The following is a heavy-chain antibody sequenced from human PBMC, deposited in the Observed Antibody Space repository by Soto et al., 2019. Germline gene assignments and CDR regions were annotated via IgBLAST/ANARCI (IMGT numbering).Heavy chain of an antibody. CDR1: GGSFGSSA. Sequence: QVQLVQSGADVKKPGSSVKVSCKTSGGSFGSSAISWVRQAPAQGLEWMGEIIPVFDKANYAQNFQGRLTITADELTGTVFMEVSSLRSEDTAVYFGARLRRDWGDAFDLWGLGTFVTVSS. V-gene: IGHV1-69*01. CDR2: IIPVFDKA. CDR3: ARLRRDWGDAFDL. J-gene: IGHJ3*01. D-gene: IGHD3-16*01.